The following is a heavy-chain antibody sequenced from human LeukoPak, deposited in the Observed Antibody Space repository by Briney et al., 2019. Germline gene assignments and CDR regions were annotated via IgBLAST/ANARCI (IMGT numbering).Heavy chain of an antibody. D-gene: IGHD3-3*01. CDR1: GYTFTSYY. V-gene: IGHV1-46*01. J-gene: IGHJ6*03. Sequence: ASVTVSCKASGYTFTSYYMHWVRQAPGQGLEWMGIINPSGGSTSYAQKFQGRVTMTRDMSTSTVYMELSSLRSEDTAVYYCARDRITIFGVVSTRVNRDYYYYYMDVWGKGTTVTVSS. CDR2: INPSGGST. CDR3: ARDRITIFGVVSTRVNRDYYYYYMDV.